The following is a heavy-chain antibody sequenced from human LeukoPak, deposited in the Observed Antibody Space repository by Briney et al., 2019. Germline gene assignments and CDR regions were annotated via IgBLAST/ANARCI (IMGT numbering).Heavy chain of an antibody. J-gene: IGHJ3*02. CDR2: INHSGST. CDR1: GGSFSGYY. Sequence: SETLSLTCAVYGGSFSGYYWSWIRQPPGKGLEWIGEINHSGSTNYNPSLKSRVTISVDTSKNQFSLKLSSVTAADTAVYYRARGRSADAFDIWGQGTMVTVSS. V-gene: IGHV4-34*01. CDR3: ARGRSADAFDI.